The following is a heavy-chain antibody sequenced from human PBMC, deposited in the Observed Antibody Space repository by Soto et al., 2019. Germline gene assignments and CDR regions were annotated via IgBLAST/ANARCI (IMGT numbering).Heavy chain of an antibody. CDR1: GFTFSSYG. CDR2: LSGSGDRT. Sequence: GGSLRLSCAASGFTFSSYGMSWVRPAPGKGPEWVSTLSGSGDRTDYAGSVRGRFTISRDNSKNTVYLQMNSLRTEDTAIYYCAKSNQIFGVLIDYYYYGMDVWGQGTTVTVSS. V-gene: IGHV3-23*01. CDR3: AKSNQIFGVLIDYYYYGMDV. D-gene: IGHD3-3*01. J-gene: IGHJ6*02.